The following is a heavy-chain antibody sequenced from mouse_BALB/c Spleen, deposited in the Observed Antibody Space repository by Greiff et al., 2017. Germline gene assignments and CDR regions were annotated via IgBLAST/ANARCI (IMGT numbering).Heavy chain of an antibody. J-gene: IGHJ2*01. CDR2: ISTYYGDA. V-gene: IGHV1S137*01. CDR3: ARGGGPYFDY. CDR1: GYTFTDYA. Sequence: QVQLQQSGAELVRPGVSVKISCKGSGYTFTDYAMHWAKQSHAKSLEWIGVISTYYGDASYNQKFKGKATMTVDKSSSTAYMELARLTSEDSAIYYWARGGGPYFDYWGQGTTLTVSS.